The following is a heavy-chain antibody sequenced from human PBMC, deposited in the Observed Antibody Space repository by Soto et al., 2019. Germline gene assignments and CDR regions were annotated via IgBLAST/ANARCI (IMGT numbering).Heavy chain of an antibody. Sequence: PWGSLRLSCAASGFTFSSYWMHWVRQAPGKGLVWVSRVNSDGSSTSYADSVKGRFTISRDNAKNTLYLQMNSLRAEDTAVYYCARDQVDYDFWSGPTLSFSHYYGMDVWGQGTTVTVSS. D-gene: IGHD3-3*01. CDR2: VNSDGSST. J-gene: IGHJ6*02. CDR1: GFTFSSYW. V-gene: IGHV3-74*01. CDR3: ARDQVDYDFWSGPTLSFSHYYGMDV.